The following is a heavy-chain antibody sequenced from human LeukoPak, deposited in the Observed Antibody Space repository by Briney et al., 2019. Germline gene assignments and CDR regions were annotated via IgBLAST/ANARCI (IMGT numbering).Heavy chain of an antibody. CDR3: ARGRDGYTDAVWFDP. Sequence: GESLKISCKGSGYSFTSYWIGWVRQMPGKGLEWMGIIYPGDSDTRYSPSFQGQVTISADKSISTAYLQWSSLKASDTAMYYCARGRDGYTDAVWFDPWGQGTLVTVSS. CDR2: IYPGDSDT. D-gene: IGHD5-24*01. CDR1: GYSFTSYW. V-gene: IGHV5-51*01. J-gene: IGHJ5*02.